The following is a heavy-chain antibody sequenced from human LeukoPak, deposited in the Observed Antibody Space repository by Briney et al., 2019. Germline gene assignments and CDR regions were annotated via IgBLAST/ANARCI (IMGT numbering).Heavy chain of an antibody. CDR2: INPNRGGT. CDR1: GYTFTGYY. CDR3: ARGPLRYFDWLPTTRKSSPFDY. V-gene: IGHV1-2*02. D-gene: IGHD3-9*01. J-gene: IGHJ4*02. Sequence: ASVKVSCKASGYTFTGYYMHWVRQAPGQGLEWMGWINPNRGGTNYAQKFQGRVTMTRDTSISTAYMELSRLRSDDTAVYYCARGPLRYFDWLPTTRKSSPFDYWGQGTLVTVSS.